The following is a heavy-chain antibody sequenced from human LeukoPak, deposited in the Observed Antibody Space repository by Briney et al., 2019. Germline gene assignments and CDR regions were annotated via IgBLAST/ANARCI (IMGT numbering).Heavy chain of an antibody. J-gene: IGHJ4*02. CDR2: IKKDGSNK. D-gene: IGHD2-15*01. CDR1: GFTFSSYW. Sequence: GGSLRLSCAASGFTFSSYWMSWVRQAPGKGLEWVANIKKDGSNKYYADSVKGRFTISRDNSKNTLYLQMNSLRAEDTAVYYCAKDRSGGRDYWGQGTLVTVSS. CDR3: AKDRSGGRDY. V-gene: IGHV3-7*01.